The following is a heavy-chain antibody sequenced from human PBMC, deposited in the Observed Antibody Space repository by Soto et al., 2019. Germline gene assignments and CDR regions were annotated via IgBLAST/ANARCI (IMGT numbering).Heavy chain of an antibody. D-gene: IGHD3-10*01. CDR1: GYTFTSYD. V-gene: IGHV1-8*01. CDR3: ARGLLWFGELLGWFDP. CDR2: MNPNSGNT. J-gene: IGHJ5*02. Sequence: QVQLVQSGAEVKKPRASVKVSCKASGYTFTSYDVNWVRQATGQGLEWMGWMNPNSGNTGYAQKFQGRVTMTRNTSISTAYMELSSLRSEDTAVYYCARGLLWFGELLGWFDPWGQGTLVTVSS.